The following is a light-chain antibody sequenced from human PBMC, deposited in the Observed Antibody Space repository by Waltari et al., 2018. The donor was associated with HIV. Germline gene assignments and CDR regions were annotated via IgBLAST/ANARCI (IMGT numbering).Light chain of an antibody. CDR3: MQGTHWPIT. J-gene: IGKJ5*01. CDR2: RVS. V-gene: IGKV2-30*01. CDR1: QSLLYGDGNTY. Sequence: VVVTQSTLHLPVSLGQPASISCNSRQSLLYGDGNTYLNWFHQRPGQSPRRLIYRVSNRDSGVPDRFSGSGSGTDFTLKISRVEAEDVGAYYCMQGTHWPITFGQGTRLEIK.